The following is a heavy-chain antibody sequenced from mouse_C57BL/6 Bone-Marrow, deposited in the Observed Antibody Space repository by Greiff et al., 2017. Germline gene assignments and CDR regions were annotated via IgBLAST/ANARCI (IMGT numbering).Heavy chain of an antibody. Sequence: VKLQESGAELVKPGASVKLSCKASGYTFTSYWMQWVKQRPGQGLEWIGEIDPSDSYTNYNQKFKGKATLTVDTSSSTAYMQLSSLTSEDSAVYYCARSGYSNAWFAYWGQGTLVTVSA. CDR1: GYTFTSYW. D-gene: IGHD2-5*01. J-gene: IGHJ3*01. CDR2: IDPSDSYT. CDR3: ARSGYSNAWFAY. V-gene: IGHV1-50*01.